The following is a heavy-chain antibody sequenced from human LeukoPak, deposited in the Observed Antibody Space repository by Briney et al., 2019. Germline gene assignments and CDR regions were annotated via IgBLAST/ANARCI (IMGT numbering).Heavy chain of an antibody. CDR1: GGSIRSTNW. D-gene: IGHD1-26*01. CDR2: ISLSGQT. V-gene: IGHV4/OR15-8*02. Sequence: PSETLSLTCGVSGGSIRSTNWWSWFRQPPGQGLEWIGEISLSGQTNFNPSLNGRVTMSLDESRNQLSLKLTYVTAADTAIYYCSRESGAFCPFGYWGQGTLVIVPP. CDR3: SRESGAFCPFGY. J-gene: IGHJ4*02.